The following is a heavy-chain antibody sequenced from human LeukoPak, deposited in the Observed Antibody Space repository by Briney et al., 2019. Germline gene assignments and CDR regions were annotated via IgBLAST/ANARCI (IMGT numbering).Heavy chain of an antibody. J-gene: IGHJ4*02. Sequence: SETLSLTCTVSGGSISSYYWSWIRQPPGKGLEWIGYIYYSGSTNYNPSLKSRVTISVDTPKNQFSLKLSSVTAADTAVYYCARIADYYDSSGSFIDIWGQGTLLTVSS. CDR2: IYYSGST. CDR1: GGSISSYY. CDR3: ARIADYYDSSGSFIDI. D-gene: IGHD3-22*01. V-gene: IGHV4-59*12.